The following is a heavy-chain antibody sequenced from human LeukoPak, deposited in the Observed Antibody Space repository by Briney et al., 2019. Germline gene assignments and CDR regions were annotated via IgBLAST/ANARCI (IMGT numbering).Heavy chain of an antibody. V-gene: IGHV3-21*01. CDR2: ISSSSSYI. Sequence: GGSLRLSCTASGFPFSSYSMTWVRQAPGKGLEWVSSISSSSSYIYYADSLKGRFTISRDNAKNSLFLQMNGLRAEDTAVYYCARGYYDSGTGDYWGQGSLVTVSS. D-gene: IGHD3-10*01. CDR1: GFPFSSYS. CDR3: ARGYYDSGTGDY. J-gene: IGHJ4*02.